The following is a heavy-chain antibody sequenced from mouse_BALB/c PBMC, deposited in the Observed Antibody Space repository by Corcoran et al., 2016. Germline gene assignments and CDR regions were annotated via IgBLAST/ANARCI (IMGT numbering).Heavy chain of an antibody. CDR2: IYWDDDK. J-gene: IGHJ4*01. CDR3: TRRETGYAMDY. Sequence: QVTLKESGPGILQPSQTLSLTCSFSGFSLSTSGMGVSWIRQPSGKGLEWLAHIYWDDDKRYNPSLKSRLTISKDTSSNQVFLKITSVDTADSATYYWTRRETGYAMDYWGQGTSVTVSS. V-gene: IGHV8-12*01. D-gene: IGHD4-1*01. CDR1: GFSLSTSGMG.